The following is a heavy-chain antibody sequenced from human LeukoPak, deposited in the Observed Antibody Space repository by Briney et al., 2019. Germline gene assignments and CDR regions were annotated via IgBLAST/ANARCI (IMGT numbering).Heavy chain of an antibody. J-gene: IGHJ3*02. CDR3: AREDIVVVPAADAFDI. D-gene: IGHD2-2*01. Sequence: SETLSLTCTVSGDSVSSGSYYWSWIRQPPGKGLEWIRYIYYSGSTNYNPSLKSRVTISVDTSKNQFSLKLSSVTAADTAVYYCAREDIVVVPAADAFDIWGQGTMVTVSS. V-gene: IGHV4-61*01. CDR1: GDSVSSGSYY. CDR2: IYYSGST.